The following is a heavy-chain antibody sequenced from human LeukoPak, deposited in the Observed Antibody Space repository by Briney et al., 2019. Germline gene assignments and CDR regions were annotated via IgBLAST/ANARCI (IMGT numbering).Heavy chain of an antibody. V-gene: IGHV3-21*01. CDR3: ARASYPDCSSTSCYRYYYMDV. CDR2: ISSSSSYI. J-gene: IGHJ6*03. Sequence: GGSLRLSCAASGFTFSSYSMNWVRQAPGKGLEWVSSISSSSSYIYYADSVKGRFTISRDNAMNSLYLQMNSLRAEDTAVYYCARASYPDCSSTSCYRYYYMDVWGKGTTVTVSS. D-gene: IGHD2-2*01. CDR1: GFTFSSYS.